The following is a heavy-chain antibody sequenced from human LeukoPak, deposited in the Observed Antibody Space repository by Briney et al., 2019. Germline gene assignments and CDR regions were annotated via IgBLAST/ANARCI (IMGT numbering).Heavy chain of an antibody. CDR2: INHSGST. J-gene: IGHJ5*02. V-gene: IGHV4-34*01. CDR1: GGSFSGYY. CDR3: ARKDSSGYYYAAFACRNWFDP. Sequence: SETLSLTCAVYGGSFSGYYWSWIRQPPGKGLEWIGEINHSGSTNYNPSLKSRVTISVDTSKNQFSLKLSSVTAADTAVYYCARKDSSGYYYAAFACRNWFDPWGQGTLVTVSS. D-gene: IGHD3-22*01.